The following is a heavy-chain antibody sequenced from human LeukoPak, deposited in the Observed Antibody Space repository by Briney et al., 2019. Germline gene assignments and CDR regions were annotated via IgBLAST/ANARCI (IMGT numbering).Heavy chain of an antibody. D-gene: IGHD6-13*01. CDR2: ISYDGSNK. J-gene: IGHJ4*02. Sequence: PGGSLRLSCAASGFTFSSYAMHWVRQAPGKGLEWVAVISYDGSNKYYADSVKGRFTISRDNSRNTLYLQMNSLRAEDTAVYYCAKDSSSSWFGGDSKWGQGTLVTVSS. CDR3: AKDSSSSWFGGDSK. V-gene: IGHV3-30-3*01. CDR1: GFTFSSYA.